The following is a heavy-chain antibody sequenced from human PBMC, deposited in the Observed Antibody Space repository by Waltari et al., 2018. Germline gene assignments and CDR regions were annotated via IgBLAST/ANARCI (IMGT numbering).Heavy chain of an antibody. CDR2: IYASGGT. V-gene: IGHV4-61*02. CDR1: GGSISSGGYY. D-gene: IGHD6-19*01. J-gene: IGHJ5*02. Sequence: QVQLQESGPGLVKPSQTLSLTCTVSGGSISSGGYYWSWIRQPAGKGLEWIGRIYASGGTNYTHSLKSRVTISVDTSNNQFSLKLSSVTAADTAVYYCARCSRSGWYESFDPWGQGTLVTVSS. CDR3: ARCSRSGWYESFDP.